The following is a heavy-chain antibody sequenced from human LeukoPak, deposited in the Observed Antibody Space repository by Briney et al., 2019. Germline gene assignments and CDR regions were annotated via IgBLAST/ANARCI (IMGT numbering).Heavy chain of an antibody. CDR3: TRGHRFFDP. CDR1: GYTFSGYY. Sequence: ASVKVSCKASGYTFSGYYMHWVRQAPGQGLEWMGWINPNSGGTKYAQKFQGRVTMTRNTSIITAYMELSSLRSEDTAVYYCTRGHRFFDPWGKGTLVTVSS. V-gene: IGHV1-2*02. CDR2: INPNSGGT. J-gene: IGHJ5*02.